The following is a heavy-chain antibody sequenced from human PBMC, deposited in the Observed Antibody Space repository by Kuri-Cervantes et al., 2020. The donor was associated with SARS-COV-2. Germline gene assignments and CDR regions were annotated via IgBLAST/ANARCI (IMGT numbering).Heavy chain of an antibody. CDR1: GGSISSYY. D-gene: IGHD1-26*01. CDR2: IYYCGST. CDR3: ARVTSGSYSPYFDY. V-gene: IGHV4-59*12. J-gene: IGHJ4*02. Sequence: SETLSLTCTVSGGSISSYYWSWIRQPPGKGLEWIGYIYYCGSTNHNPSLKSRVTISVDTSKNQFSLKLSSVTAADTAVYYCARVTSGSYSPYFDYWGQGTLVTVSS.